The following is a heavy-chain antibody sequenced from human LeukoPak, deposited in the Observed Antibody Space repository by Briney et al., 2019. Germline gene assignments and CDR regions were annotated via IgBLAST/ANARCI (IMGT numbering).Heavy chain of an antibody. Sequence: QPGGSLRLSCAASGFTFSTYWMHWVRQDPGKGPVWVSRINSDGSSTIYADSVKGRFTISRDNAKSTLYLQMNSLRAGDTAVYYCARGWGTSGWYVPTIWGQGTMVTVSS. CDR2: INSDGSST. CDR3: ARGWGTSGWYVPTI. J-gene: IGHJ3*02. D-gene: IGHD6-19*01. V-gene: IGHV3-74*01. CDR1: GFTFSTYW.